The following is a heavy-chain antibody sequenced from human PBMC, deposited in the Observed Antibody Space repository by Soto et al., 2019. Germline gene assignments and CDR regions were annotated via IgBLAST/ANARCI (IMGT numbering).Heavy chain of an antibody. CDR3: ARTMVRGVMNYYYYYGMDV. CDR2: INHSGST. V-gene: IGHV4-34*01. Sequence: PSETLSLTCAVYGGSFSGYYWSWIRQPPGKGLEWIGEINHSGSTNYNPSLKSRVTISVDTSKNQFSLKLSSVTAADTAVYYCARTMVRGVMNYYYYYGMDVWGQGTTVTVSS. D-gene: IGHD3-10*01. J-gene: IGHJ6*02. CDR1: GGSFSGYY.